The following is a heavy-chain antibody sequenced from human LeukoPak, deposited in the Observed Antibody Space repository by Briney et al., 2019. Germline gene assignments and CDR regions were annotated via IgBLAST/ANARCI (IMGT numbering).Heavy chain of an antibody. D-gene: IGHD3-16*01. V-gene: IGHV3-7*03. Sequence: GGSLRLSCAASEFSVGSNYMTWVRQAPGKGLEWVANIKQDGTEKYYVDSVKGRFTISRDNAKNSLYLRMNSLRAEDTAVFYCAKDRDDYVWGSYLGAFDIWGQGTMVTVSS. CDR1: EFSVGSNY. CDR3: AKDRDDYVWGSYLGAFDI. CDR2: IKQDGTEK. J-gene: IGHJ3*02.